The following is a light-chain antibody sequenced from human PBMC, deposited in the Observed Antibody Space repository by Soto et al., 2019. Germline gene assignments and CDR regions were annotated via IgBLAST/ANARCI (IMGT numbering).Light chain of an antibody. V-gene: IGKV1-39*01. J-gene: IGKJ4*01. CDR3: QQTYSTLRT. Sequence: DIQMTQYPTSLSASVGARVTISCRASQSISTYLNWYQQKPGKAPKLLIYAASSLQSGVPSRFSGSGSGTDFSLTISSLQPEDFATYYCQQTYSTLRTFGGRAKVDI. CDR2: AAS. CDR1: QSISTY.